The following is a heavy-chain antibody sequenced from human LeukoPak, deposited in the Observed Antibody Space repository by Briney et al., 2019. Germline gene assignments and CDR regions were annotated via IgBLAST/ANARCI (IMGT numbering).Heavy chain of an antibody. CDR1: GFTFSSYE. Sequence: PGGSLRLSCAASGFTFSSYEMNWVRQAPGKGLEWVSSISSSSTYIYYADSLEGRFTISRDNVRNSLYLQMNSLRAEDTAVYYCAGDYEGNLAFDIWGQGTMVTVSS. CDR3: AGDYEGNLAFDI. CDR2: ISSSSTYI. V-gene: IGHV3-21*01. J-gene: IGHJ3*02. D-gene: IGHD4-23*01.